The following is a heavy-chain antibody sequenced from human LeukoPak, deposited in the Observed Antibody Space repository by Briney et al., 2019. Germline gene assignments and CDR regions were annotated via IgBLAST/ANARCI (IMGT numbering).Heavy chain of an antibody. CDR3: TRDRIVVVPAAIGYFDY. D-gene: IGHD2-2*02. J-gene: IGHJ4*02. CDR2: IRSKAYGGTT. CDR1: GFTFGDYA. Sequence: PGGSLRLSCTASGFTFGDYAMSWVRQAPGKGLEWVGFIRSKAYGGTTEYAASVKVRFTVSRDDSKSIAYLQMNSLKTEDTAVYYCTRDRIVVVPAAIGYFDYWGQGTLVTVSS. V-gene: IGHV3-49*04.